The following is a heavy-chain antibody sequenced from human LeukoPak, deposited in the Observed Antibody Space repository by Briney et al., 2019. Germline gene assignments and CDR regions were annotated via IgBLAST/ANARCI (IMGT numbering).Heavy chain of an antibody. J-gene: IGHJ4*02. D-gene: IGHD1-26*01. V-gene: IGHV4-59*08. CDR3: ARQSGIVGATGFFDY. CDR1: GGSISSYY. CDR2: IYYSGST. Sequence: PSETLSLTCTVSGGSISSYYWSWIRQPPGKGLEWIGYIYYSGSTDYNPSLKSRVTISVDTSKNQFSLKLSSVTAADTAVYYCARQSGIVGATGFFDYSGQGTLVTVSS.